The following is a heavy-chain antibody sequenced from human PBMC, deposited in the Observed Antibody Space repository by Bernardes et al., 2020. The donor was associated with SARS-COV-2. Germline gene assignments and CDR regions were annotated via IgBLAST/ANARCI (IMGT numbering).Heavy chain of an antibody. V-gene: IGHV3-74*01. CDR1: GFTFSSHW. J-gene: IGHJ4*02. CDR2: ISGDGSIT. Sequence: GGSLRLSCAASGFTFSSHWMQWVRQAPGKGLVWVSRISGDGSITTYADSVKGRFTISRDNAKKTLYLQMNSLRAEDTAMYYCARVPRGAGYYFDYWGQGTLATVSS. CDR3: ARVPRGAGYYFDY.